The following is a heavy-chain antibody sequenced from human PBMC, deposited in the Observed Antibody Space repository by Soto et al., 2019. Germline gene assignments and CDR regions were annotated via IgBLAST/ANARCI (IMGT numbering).Heavy chain of an antibody. CDR3: ARVPGGTTYYDFWSGYPILFY. V-gene: IGHV1-2*04. J-gene: IGHJ4*02. CDR1: GYTFTGYY. D-gene: IGHD3-3*01. CDR2: INPNSGGT. Sequence: ASVKVSCKASGYTFTGYYMHWVRQAPGQGLEWMGWINPNSGGTNYAQKFQGWVTMTRDTSISTAYMELSRLRSDDTAVYYCARVPGGTTYYDFWSGYPILFYWGQGTLVTVSS.